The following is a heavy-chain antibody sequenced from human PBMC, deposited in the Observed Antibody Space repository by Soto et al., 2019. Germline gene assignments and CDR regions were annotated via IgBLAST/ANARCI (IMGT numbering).Heavy chain of an antibody. J-gene: IGHJ4*02. CDR3: ARGRTVRNYADDSSDYFYFFDY. V-gene: IGHV4-59*01. CDR2: VYYTGST. CDR1: GDSISTFY. Sequence: PSETLSLTCTVSGDSISTFYWGWMRQSPGKELGWIGYVYYTGSTNYNPSLKSRVTISVDRSKNQFSLKLTSANAADTAVYYCARGRTVRNYADDSSDYFYFFDYWGQGTQVTVSS. D-gene: IGHD3-22*01.